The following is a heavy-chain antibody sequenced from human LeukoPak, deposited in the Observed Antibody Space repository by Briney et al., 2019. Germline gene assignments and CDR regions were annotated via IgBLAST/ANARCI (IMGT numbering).Heavy chain of an antibody. CDR1: GGSISSGDYY. D-gene: IGHD5-18*01. Sequence: SQTLSLTCTVSGGSISSGDYYWSWIRQPPGKGLEWIGYIYYSGSTYYNPSLKSRVTISVDTSKNQFSLKLSSVTAADTAVYCCARGGYGGYYYYMDVWGKGTTVTVSS. J-gene: IGHJ6*03. CDR2: IYYSGST. V-gene: IGHV4-30-4*08. CDR3: ARGGYGGYYYYMDV.